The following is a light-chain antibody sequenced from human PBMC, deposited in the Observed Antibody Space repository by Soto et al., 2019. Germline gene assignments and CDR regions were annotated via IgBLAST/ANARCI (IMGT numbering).Light chain of an antibody. Sequence: EIVLTQSPASLSLSPRERATLSCRASQSVSSNHLAWYQQKPGQAPRLLIYGASRRATGIPDRFSVSGSGIEFTLTISRLEPEDFAVYYCQQYGSPTYTFGQGTKVEIK. CDR1: QSVSSNH. J-gene: IGKJ2*01. CDR2: GAS. CDR3: QQYGSPTYT. V-gene: IGKV3-20*01.